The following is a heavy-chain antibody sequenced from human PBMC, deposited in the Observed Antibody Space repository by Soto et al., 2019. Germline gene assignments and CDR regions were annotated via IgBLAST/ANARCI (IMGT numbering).Heavy chain of an antibody. J-gene: IGHJ4*01. CDR3: ARAGSYRFDY. CDR2: INPDGRSI. CDR1: GFTFSSYW. V-gene: IGHV3-74*01. Sequence: GSLRLSCAASGFTFSSYWMHWVRQAPGKGLAWVSRINPDGRSISDADSVKGRFTISRDNAKNTLYLQMNSLTTEDTAVYYCARAGSYRFDYWGHGTLVTVS. D-gene: IGHD3-10*01.